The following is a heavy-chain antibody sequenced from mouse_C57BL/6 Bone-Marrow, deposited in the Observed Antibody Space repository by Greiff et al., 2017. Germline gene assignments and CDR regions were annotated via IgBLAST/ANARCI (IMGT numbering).Heavy chain of an antibody. V-gene: IGHV1-20*01. CDR3: ARWGFAY. J-gene: IGHJ3*01. CDR2: INPYNGDT. CDR1: GYSFTGYF. Sequence: EVMLVESGPELVKPGDSVKISCKASGYSFTGYFMNWVMQSHGKSLEWIGRINPYNGDTFYNQKFKGKATLTVDKSSSTAHMELRSLTSEDSAVYYCARWGFAYWGQGTLVTVSA.